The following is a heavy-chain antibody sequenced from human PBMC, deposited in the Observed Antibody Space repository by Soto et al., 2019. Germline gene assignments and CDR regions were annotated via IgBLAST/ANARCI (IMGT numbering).Heavy chain of an antibody. CDR1: GGSISSGGYY. Sequence: SETLSLTCTVSGGSISSGGYYWSWIRQHPGKGLEWIGYIYYSGSTYYNPSLKSRATISLDTSKNQFSLELSSVTAADTAVYYCARAEAWDLITVGWDFWGQGTQVTVSS. V-gene: IGHV4-31*03. D-gene: IGHD1-26*01. J-gene: IGHJ4*02. CDR2: IYYSGST. CDR3: ARAEAWDLITVGWDF.